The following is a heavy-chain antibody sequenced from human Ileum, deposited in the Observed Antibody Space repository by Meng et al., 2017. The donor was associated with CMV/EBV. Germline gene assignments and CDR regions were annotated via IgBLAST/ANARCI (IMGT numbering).Heavy chain of an antibody. V-gene: IGHV4-4*07. J-gene: IGHJ4*02. Sequence: VQLQQSCPVRVKPSETLCHTCTVSGGSVNNYYWSWIRQSAGKGLEWIGRFYSSDTYNYHPSLDSRVTMSLDTSKNQFSLNLRSVTAADTATYYCARGPGASTREGFDYWGLGTLVTVSS. D-gene: IGHD1-26*01. CDR2: FYSSDTY. CDR3: ARGPGASTREGFDY. CDR1: GGSVNNYY.